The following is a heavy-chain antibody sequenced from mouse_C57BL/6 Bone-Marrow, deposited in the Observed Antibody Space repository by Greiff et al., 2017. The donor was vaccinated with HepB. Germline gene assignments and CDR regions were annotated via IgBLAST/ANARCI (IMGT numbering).Heavy chain of an antibody. CDR1: GYTFTDYY. Sequence: EVQLQQSGPELVKPGASVKISCKASGYTFTDYYMNWVKQSHGKSLEWIGDINPNNGGTSYNQKFKGKATLTVDKSSSTAYMELRSLTSEDSAVYYCALSNYELDYWGQGTSVTVSS. D-gene: IGHD2-5*01. J-gene: IGHJ4*01. CDR3: ALSNYELDY. CDR2: INPNNGGT. V-gene: IGHV1-26*01.